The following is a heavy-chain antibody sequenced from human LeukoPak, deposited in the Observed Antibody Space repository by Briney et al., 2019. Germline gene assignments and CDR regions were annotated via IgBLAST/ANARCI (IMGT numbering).Heavy chain of an antibody. Sequence: GGSLRLSCTASGFTFRNYAMSWVRQAPGKGLQWVSGISGSGGSTYYADSLKGRSTISRDNSKNTLYLQMNSLRVEDSAIYYCAKDVSLHFYSTSGFDSWGQGTLVTASP. J-gene: IGHJ4*02. V-gene: IGHV3-23*01. CDR3: AKDVSLHFYSTSGFDS. CDR2: ISGSGGST. D-gene: IGHD2-15*01. CDR1: GFTFRNYA.